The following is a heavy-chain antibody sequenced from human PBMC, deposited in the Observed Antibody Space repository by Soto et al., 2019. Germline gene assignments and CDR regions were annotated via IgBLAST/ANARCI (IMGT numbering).Heavy chain of an antibody. J-gene: IGHJ4*02. Sequence: PSETLSLTCTVSGGSISSYYWSWIRQPPGKGLEWIGYIYYSGSTNYNPSLKSRVTISVDTSKNQFSLKLSSVTAADTAVYYCARQARYIFVYEVFGRVYFDYWGQGTLVTVSS. CDR3: ARQARYIFVYEVFGRVYFDY. D-gene: IGHD5-18*01. CDR2: IYYSGST. V-gene: IGHV4-59*08. CDR1: GGSISSYY.